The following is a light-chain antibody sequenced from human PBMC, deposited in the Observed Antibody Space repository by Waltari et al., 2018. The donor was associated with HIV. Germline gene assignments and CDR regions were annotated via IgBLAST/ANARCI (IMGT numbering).Light chain of an antibody. CDR3: LQSTFWPRT. Sequence: DVLMTQLPPALSVSLGQPASIYCRSTPSLVSIDGNTYLSWFHQGPGQSPRRLIYKVSVRDSGVSERLSGSGSGTDFTLKISRVEAEDAVMYFCLQSTFWPRTFGQGTKLE. J-gene: IGKJ2*02. CDR2: KVS. CDR1: PSLVSIDGNTY. V-gene: IGKV2-30*01.